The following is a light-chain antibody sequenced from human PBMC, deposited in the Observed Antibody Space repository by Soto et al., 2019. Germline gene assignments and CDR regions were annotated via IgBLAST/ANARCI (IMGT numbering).Light chain of an antibody. J-gene: IGKJ2*01. CDR3: QQCGSSPMYT. CDR2: GAS. Sequence: EIVLTQSPGTLSLSPGERATLSCRASQSVSSSYLAWYQQKPGQTPRLLIYGASSRPTGIPDRFSGSGSGTDFTRTISRLEPEDFAVYYCQQCGSSPMYTFGQGTKLEIK. V-gene: IGKV3-20*01. CDR1: QSVSSSY.